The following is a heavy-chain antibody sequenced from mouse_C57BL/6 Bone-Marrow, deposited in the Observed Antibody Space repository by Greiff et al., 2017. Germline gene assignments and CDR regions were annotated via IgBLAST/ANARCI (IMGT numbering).Heavy chain of an antibody. CDR3: ARTGTSYAMDY. CDR2: IYPRSGNT. V-gene: IGHV1-81*01. D-gene: IGHD3-3*01. CDR1: GYTFTSYG. J-gene: IGHJ4*01. Sequence: QVQLQQSGAELARPGASVKLSCKASGYTFTSYGISWVKQRTGQGLEWIGEIYPRSGNTHYNEKFKGKATLTADKSSSTAYMELRSLTSEDSAVYFCARTGTSYAMDYWGQGTSVTVSS.